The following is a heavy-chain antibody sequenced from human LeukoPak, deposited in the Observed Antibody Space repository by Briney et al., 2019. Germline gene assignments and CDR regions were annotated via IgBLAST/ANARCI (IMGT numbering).Heavy chain of an antibody. V-gene: IGHV4-34*01. Sequence: SETLSLTCAVYGGSFSGYYWSWXXQXXXXXXXXXXEINHSGSTNYNPSLKSRVTISVDTSKSQFSLKLSSVTAADTAVYYCARGHPYDPSTRYDYWGQGTLVTVSS. CDR3: ARGHPYDPSTRYDY. J-gene: IGHJ4*02. D-gene: IGHD3-22*01. CDR2: INHSGST. CDR1: GGSFSGYY.